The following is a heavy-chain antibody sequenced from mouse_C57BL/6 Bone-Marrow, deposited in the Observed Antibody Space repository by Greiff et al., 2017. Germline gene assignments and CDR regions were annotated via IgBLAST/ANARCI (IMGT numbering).Heavy chain of an antibody. CDR1: GYTFTSYW. J-gene: IGHJ3*01. CDR3: ASPAY. Sequence: QVQLQQSGAELVRPGTSVKLSCKASGYTFTSYWMHWVKQRPGQGLEWIGVIDPSDSYTNYNQKFKGKATLTVDTSSSTAYMQLSSLTSEDSAVYYCASPAYWGQGTLVTVSA. V-gene: IGHV1-59*01. CDR2: IDPSDSYT.